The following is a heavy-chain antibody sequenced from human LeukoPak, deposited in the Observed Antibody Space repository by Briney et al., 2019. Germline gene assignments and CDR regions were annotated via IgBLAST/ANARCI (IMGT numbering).Heavy chain of an antibody. CDR3: ARHSRFQQLGSFDY. CDR1: GGSFSGYY. CDR2: INHSGST. D-gene: IGHD6-13*01. V-gene: IGHV4-34*01. J-gene: IGHJ4*02. Sequence: SETLSLTCAVYGGSFSGYYWSWIRQPPGKGLEWIGEINHSGSTNYNPSLKSRVTISRNTSKNQFSLKLTSVTAADTAVYYCARHSRFQQLGSFDYWGQGTLVTVSS.